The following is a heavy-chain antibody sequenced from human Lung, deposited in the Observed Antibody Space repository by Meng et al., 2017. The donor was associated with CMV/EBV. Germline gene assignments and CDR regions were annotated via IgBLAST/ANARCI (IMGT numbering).Heavy chain of an antibody. J-gene: IGHJ6*02. CDR2: ISGSGDTT. CDR1: GFRFSSYE. CDR3: ARESGPMGGNYYYGVDV. Sequence: SCAASGFRFSSYEINWVRQTPGKGLEWVSYISGSGDTTNYADSVKGRFTISRDNAKNSLYLQMNSLRTEDTAVYYCARESGPMGGNYYYGVDVWXQETTVTVSS. V-gene: IGHV3-48*03. D-gene: IGHD3-3*01.